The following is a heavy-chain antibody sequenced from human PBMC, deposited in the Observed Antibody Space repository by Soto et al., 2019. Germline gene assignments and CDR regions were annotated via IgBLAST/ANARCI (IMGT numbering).Heavy chain of an antibody. J-gene: IGHJ6*02. Sequence: PSETLSLTCTVSGDSIRSSSYWGWFRQPPGKGLEWIGSIYSTGNTYYNPSLNSQVTISVDTSKNQFSLNVISVTAADTAVYYCRRSSRYSTDCWGQGTTVTVSS. CDR1: GDSIRSSSY. V-gene: IGHV4-39*01. D-gene: IGHD6-13*01. CDR2: IYSTGNT. CDR3: RRSSRYSTDC.